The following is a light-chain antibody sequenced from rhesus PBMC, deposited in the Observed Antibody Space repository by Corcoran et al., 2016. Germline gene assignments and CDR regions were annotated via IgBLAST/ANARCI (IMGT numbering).Light chain of an antibody. V-gene: IGKV1-22*01. CDR1: QSISSW. Sequence: DIQMTQSPSSLSASVGDTVTITCRASQSISSWLAWYQQKPGKAPKLLIYKASTLQSGVPSRFRGSGAATDFTLTISSLQSEDFATYDCQQYSSSPLTCGGGTKVEIK. J-gene: IGKJ4*01. CDR3: QQYSSSPLT. CDR2: KAS.